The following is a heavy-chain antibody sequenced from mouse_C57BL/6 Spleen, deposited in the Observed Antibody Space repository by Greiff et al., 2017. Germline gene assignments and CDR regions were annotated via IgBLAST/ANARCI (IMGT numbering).Heavy chain of an antibody. J-gene: IGHJ4*01. D-gene: IGHD2-5*01. Sequence: VQLQQSGAELVRPGASVKLSCTASGFNIKDDYMHWVKQRPEQGLEWIGWIDPENGDTEYASKFQGKATITADTSSNTAYLQLSSLTSEDTAVYYCTPVYSNYGNYAMDYWGQGTSVTVSS. V-gene: IGHV14-4*01. CDR3: TPVYSNYGNYAMDY. CDR2: IDPENGDT. CDR1: GFNIKDDY.